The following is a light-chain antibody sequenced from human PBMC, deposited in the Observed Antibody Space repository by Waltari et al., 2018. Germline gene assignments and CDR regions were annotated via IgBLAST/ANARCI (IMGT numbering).Light chain of an antibody. CDR2: YNS. J-gene: IGLJ2*01. Sequence: SYVLTQPPSVSVAPGETASITCGGHGIGTQRLDWYQQKPGQAPVLVILYNSDRPSGIPERLSGSNSGDTATLTIRRVEAGDEADYYCQIWDNTSDHPVFGGGTKLTVL. CDR1: GIGTQR. V-gene: IGLV3-21*04. CDR3: QIWDNTSDHPV.